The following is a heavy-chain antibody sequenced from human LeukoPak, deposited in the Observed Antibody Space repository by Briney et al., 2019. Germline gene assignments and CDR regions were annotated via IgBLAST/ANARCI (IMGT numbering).Heavy chain of an antibody. V-gene: IGHV1-2*06. CDR3: ACLVLRFPGGAREFAP. CDR1: GYTFTGYY. CDR2: INPNSGST. Sequence: ASVKVSCKASGYTFTGYYMDWVGQAPGQGGEWMGRINPNSGSTNYAQKFQGRLTMTRDTSLSTAYMELSRLRSDDTALYSCACLVLRFPGGAREFAPWGQGTLVTDSS. J-gene: IGHJ5*02. D-gene: IGHD3-3*01.